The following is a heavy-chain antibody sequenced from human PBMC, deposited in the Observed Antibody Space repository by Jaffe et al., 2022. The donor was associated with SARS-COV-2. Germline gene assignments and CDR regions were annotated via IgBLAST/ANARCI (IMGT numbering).Heavy chain of an antibody. CDR3: ARDVGPRYCSSTSCYRWFDP. CDR1: GYTFTSYA. Sequence: QVQLVQSGAEVKKPGASVKVSCKASGYTFTSYAMHWVRQAPGQRLEWMGWINAGNGNTKYSQKFQGRVTITRDTSASTAYMELSSLRSEDTAVYYCARDVGPRYCSSTSCYRWFDPWGQGTLVTVSS. V-gene: IGHV1-3*01. J-gene: IGHJ5*02. D-gene: IGHD2-2*01. CDR2: INAGNGNT.